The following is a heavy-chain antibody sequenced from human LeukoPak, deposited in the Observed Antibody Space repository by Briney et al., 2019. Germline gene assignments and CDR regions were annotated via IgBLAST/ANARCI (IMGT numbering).Heavy chain of an antibody. J-gene: IGHJ4*02. CDR1: GGSFSGYY. Sequence: SETLSLTCAVYGGSFSGYYWSWIRQPPGKGLEWIGEINHSGSTNYNPSLKSRVTISVDTSKKQFSLKLSSVTAADTGVYYCVTYYFDSSGQKKNYWGQGNLVTVTS. CDR3: VTYYFDSSGQKKNY. CDR2: INHSGST. V-gene: IGHV4-34*01. D-gene: IGHD3-22*01.